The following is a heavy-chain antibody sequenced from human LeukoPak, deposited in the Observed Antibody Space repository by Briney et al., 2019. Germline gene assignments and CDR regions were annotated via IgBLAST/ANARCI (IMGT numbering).Heavy chain of an antibody. J-gene: IGHJ4*02. CDR1: SDSISSRSYY. V-gene: IGHV4-39*01. D-gene: IGHD6-13*01. CDR3: ATQSSSWHYLEY. CDR2: IYYGRNY. Sequence: SETLSLTCTVSSDSISSRSYYWGWIRQPPGKGLEWIGKIYYGRNYKWNSSLKSRGTISVDTSKNQFSLKLSSVTAADTAVYYCATQSSSWHYLEYWGQGTLVTVSS.